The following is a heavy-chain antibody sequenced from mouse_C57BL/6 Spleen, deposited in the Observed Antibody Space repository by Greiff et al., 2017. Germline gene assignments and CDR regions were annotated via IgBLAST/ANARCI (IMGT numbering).Heavy chain of an antibody. D-gene: IGHD4-1*01. V-gene: IGHV1-15*01. CDR2: IDPETGGT. CDR1: GYTFTDYE. J-gene: IGHJ4*01. CDR3: TREGGNWDAMDY. Sequence: QVQLQQSGAELVRPGASVTLSCKASGYTFTDYEMHWVKQTPVHGLEWIGAIDPETGGTAYNQKFKGKAILTADKSSSTAYMELRSLTSEDSAVYYCTREGGNWDAMDYWGQGTSVTVSS.